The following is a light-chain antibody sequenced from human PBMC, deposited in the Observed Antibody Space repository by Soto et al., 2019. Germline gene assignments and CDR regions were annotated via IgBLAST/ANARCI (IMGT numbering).Light chain of an antibody. J-gene: IGLJ3*02. CDR1: DSDIGGYNL. Sequence: QSALTQPASVSGSPGQSITISCTGSDSDIGGYNLVSWYQQHPGKAPKVLLYEGNERPSGVSNCFSGSKSGNTASLTISGLQAADEADDYCCSYAGRTTWVVGGGTQLTVL. CDR3: CSYAGRTTWV. V-gene: IGLV2-23*01. CDR2: EGN.